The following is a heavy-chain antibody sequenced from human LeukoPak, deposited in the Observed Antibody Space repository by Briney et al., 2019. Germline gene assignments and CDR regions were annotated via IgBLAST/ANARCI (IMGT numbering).Heavy chain of an antibody. D-gene: IGHD5-18*01. CDR2: IKSDGAGT. Sequence: GGSLRLSCAASGFSFSSFWMHWVRQAPGKGLVWVSGIKSDGAGTSYVDSVKGRFTISRDNAKNSLYLQMNSLRAEDTAVYYCARASLEYSYGYGFDYWGQGTLVTVSS. J-gene: IGHJ4*02. CDR3: ARASLEYSYGYGFDY. V-gene: IGHV3-74*01. CDR1: GFSFSSFW.